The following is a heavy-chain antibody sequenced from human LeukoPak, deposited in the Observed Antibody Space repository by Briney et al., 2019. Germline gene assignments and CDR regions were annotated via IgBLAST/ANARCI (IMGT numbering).Heavy chain of an antibody. CDR2: ISGSGGST. V-gene: IGHV3-23*01. J-gene: IGHJ4*02. CDR1: GFTFSSYA. CDR3: ARDYFVGLGATSFEGG. Sequence: GGSLRLSCAASGFTFSSYAMSWVRQAPGKGLEWVSAISGSGGSTYYADSVKGRFTISRDNAKNSLYLQMNSLRAEDTAVYYCARDYFVGLGATSFEGGWGQGTLVTVSS. D-gene: IGHD1-26*01.